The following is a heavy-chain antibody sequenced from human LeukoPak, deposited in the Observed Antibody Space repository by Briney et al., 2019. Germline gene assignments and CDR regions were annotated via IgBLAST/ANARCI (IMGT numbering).Heavy chain of an antibody. CDR3: ARDPGSQRVNRLARRGDY. J-gene: IGHJ4*02. CDR2: IDTNTGIP. CDR1: GYTFINFA. Sequence: ASVKVSCKASGYTFINFAMNWVRQAPGQGLEWMGWIDTNTGIPTYAQGFTGRFVFSLDTSVSTVYLQITSLQAEDAAVYYCARDPGSQRVNRLARRGDYWGQGTLVTVSS. D-gene: IGHD1-14*01. V-gene: IGHV7-4-1*02.